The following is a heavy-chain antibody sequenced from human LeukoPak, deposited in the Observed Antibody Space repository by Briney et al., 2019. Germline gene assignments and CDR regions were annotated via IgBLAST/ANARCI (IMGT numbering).Heavy chain of an antibody. CDR2: ISASGDST. CDR3: AKIAGSSGYYPDY. Sequence: GGSLRLSCAASGFTFSTYAMSWVRQAPGKGLGWVSAISASGDSTYYTDSVKGRFTISRDNSKDTLYLQMNSLRAEDTAVYYCAKIAGSSGYYPDYWGQGTLVTVFS. V-gene: IGHV3-23*01. D-gene: IGHD3-22*01. J-gene: IGHJ4*02. CDR1: GFTFSTYA.